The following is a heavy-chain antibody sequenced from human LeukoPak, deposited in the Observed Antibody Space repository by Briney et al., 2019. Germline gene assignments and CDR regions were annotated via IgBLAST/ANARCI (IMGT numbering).Heavy chain of an antibody. Sequence: PGGSLRLSCAASGFTVSSNYMSWVRQAPGKGLEWVSSISSSSSYIYYADSVKGRFTISRDNAKNSLYLQMNSLRAEDTAVYYCARDGAEVPGPGYYYMDVWGKGTTVTVSS. CDR3: ARDGAEVPGPGYYYMDV. D-gene: IGHD2-2*01. CDR2: ISSSSSYI. J-gene: IGHJ6*03. CDR1: GFTVSSNY. V-gene: IGHV3-21*01.